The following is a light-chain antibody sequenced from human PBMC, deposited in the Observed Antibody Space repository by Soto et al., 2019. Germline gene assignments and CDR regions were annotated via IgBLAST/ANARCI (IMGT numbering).Light chain of an antibody. V-gene: IGKV3-20*01. CDR2: DAS. CDR3: LQYGSSPRT. J-gene: IGKJ1*01. CDR1: QSVGGNY. Sequence: EIELTQSPGTLSLSPGERATLSCRASQSVGGNYLNWYQQKPGQAPMLLIYDASTRATGIPDRFSASGSGTDFTLTISRLEPEDFAVYYCLQYGSSPRTFDQGTKVEI.